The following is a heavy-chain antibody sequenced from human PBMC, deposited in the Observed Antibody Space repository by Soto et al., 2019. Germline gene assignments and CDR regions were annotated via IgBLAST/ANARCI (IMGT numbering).Heavy chain of an antibody. D-gene: IGHD3-22*01. Sequence: QVQLVQSGAEVKKPGSSVKVSCKASGGTFSSYAIRWVRQAPGQGLEWMGGIIPIFGTANYAQKCQGRVTITADESTRTAYMELSSLRSEDTAVYYCARDGGYYYDSSWEPFDIWGQGTMVTVSS. J-gene: IGHJ3*02. CDR1: GGTFSSYA. CDR3: ARDGGYYYDSSWEPFDI. V-gene: IGHV1-69*01. CDR2: IIPIFGTA.